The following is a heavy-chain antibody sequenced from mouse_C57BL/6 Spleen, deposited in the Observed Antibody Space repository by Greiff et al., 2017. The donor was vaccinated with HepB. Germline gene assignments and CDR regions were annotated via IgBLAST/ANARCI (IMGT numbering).Heavy chain of an antibody. V-gene: IGHV2-9*02. CDR3: ARSKYLARY. J-gene: IGHJ2*01. D-gene: IGHD5-1*01. CDR1: GYSLTRYG. Sequence: VKLMESGPGLVAPSQSLSITCTVYGYSLTRYGVHWVRQPPGKGPEWLGLIWAGGSTNYNWALMSRLSISRDNSKSLVFLIMNSLQTDDTALYYCARSKYLARYWGQGTTLTVSS. CDR2: IWAGGST.